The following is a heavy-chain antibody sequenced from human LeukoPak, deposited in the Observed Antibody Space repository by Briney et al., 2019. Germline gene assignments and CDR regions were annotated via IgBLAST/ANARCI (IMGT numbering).Heavy chain of an antibody. V-gene: IGHV3-48*01. Sequence: SGGSLRLSCGASGLTLSTYSMNWVRQAPGKGLEWVSYISSDSGARYYADSVKGRFTISRDNAKNSLYLQMNSLRAEDTAVYYCARATQPGFDPWGQGTLVTVSP. J-gene: IGHJ5*02. CDR3: ARATQPGFDP. CDR2: ISSDSGAR. CDR1: GLTLSTYS. D-gene: IGHD2-15*01.